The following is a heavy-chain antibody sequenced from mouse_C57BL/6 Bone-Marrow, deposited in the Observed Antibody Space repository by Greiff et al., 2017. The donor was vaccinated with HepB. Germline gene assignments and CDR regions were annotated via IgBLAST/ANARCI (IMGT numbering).Heavy chain of an antibody. CDR3: ARRGGNYSAWFAY. CDR2: ISNGGGST. CDR1: GFTFSDYY. D-gene: IGHD2-1*01. J-gene: IGHJ3*01. Sequence: EVNLVESGGGLVQPGGSLKLSCAASGFTFSDYYMYWVRQTPEKRLEWVAYISNGGGSTYYPDTVKGRFTISRDNAKNTLYLQMSRLKSEDTAMYYCARRGGNYSAWFAYWGQGTLVTVSA. V-gene: IGHV5-12*01.